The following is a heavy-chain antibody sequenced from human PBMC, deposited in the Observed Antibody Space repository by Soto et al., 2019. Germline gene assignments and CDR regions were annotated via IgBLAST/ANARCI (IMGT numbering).Heavy chain of an antibody. J-gene: IGHJ6*02. D-gene: IGHD5-12*01. V-gene: IGHV7-4-1*01. CDR3: AIELLVAESPYYYYGRDV. CDR2: INTNTGNP. Sequence: ASVKVSCKASGYTFTSYAMNWVRQAPGQGLEWMGWINTNTGNPTYAQGFTGRFVFSLDTSVSTAYLQICSLKAEDTAVYYCAIELLVAESPYYYYGRDVWGQGTTGTVS. CDR1: GYTFTSYA.